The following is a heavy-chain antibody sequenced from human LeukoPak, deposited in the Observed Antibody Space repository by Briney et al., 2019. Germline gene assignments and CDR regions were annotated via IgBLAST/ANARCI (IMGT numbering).Heavy chain of an antibody. Sequence: SVTVSCKASGGTFSSYAISWVRQAPGQGLEWMGGIIPIFGTANYAQKFQGRVTITADESTSTAYMELSSLRSEDTAVYYCARALREQHVFFEGGYWGQGTLVTVSS. J-gene: IGHJ4*02. D-gene: IGHD6-6*01. V-gene: IGHV1-69*13. CDR2: IIPIFGTA. CDR1: GGTFSSYA. CDR3: ARALREQHVFFEGGY.